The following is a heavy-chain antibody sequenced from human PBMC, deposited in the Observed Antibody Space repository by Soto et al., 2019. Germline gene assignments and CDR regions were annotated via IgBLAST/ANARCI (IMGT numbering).Heavy chain of an antibody. Sequence: EVQLLESGGGLVQPGESLRLSCAASGFTFSSYAMSWVRQAPGKGLEWVSAISGSGGSTYYADSVKGRFTISRDNSKNTLYLQMNSLRAEDTAVYYCARDIVVVPAAITLFDYWGQGTLVTVSS. J-gene: IGHJ4*02. V-gene: IGHV3-23*01. D-gene: IGHD2-2*02. CDR3: ARDIVVVPAAITLFDY. CDR1: GFTFSSYA. CDR2: ISGSGGST.